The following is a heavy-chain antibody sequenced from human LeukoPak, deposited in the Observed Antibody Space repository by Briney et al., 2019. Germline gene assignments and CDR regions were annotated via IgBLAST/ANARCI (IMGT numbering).Heavy chain of an antibody. V-gene: IGHV3-21*01. CDR2: ISSSSSYI. J-gene: IGHJ6*03. Sequence: GGSPRLSCAASGFTFSSYSMNWVRQAPGKGLEWVSSISSSSSYIYYADSVKGRFTISRDNAKNSLYLQMNSLRAEDTAVYYCARQDYGDYYYYYMDVWGKGTTVTISS. CDR1: GFTFSSYS. CDR3: ARQDYGDYYYYYMDV. D-gene: IGHD4-17*01.